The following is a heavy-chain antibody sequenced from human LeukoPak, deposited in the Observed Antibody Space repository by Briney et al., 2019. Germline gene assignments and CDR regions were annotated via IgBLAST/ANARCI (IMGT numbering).Heavy chain of an antibody. J-gene: IGHJ5*02. D-gene: IGHD2-2*01. Sequence: ASVKVSCTASGYTFTGYYMHWVRQAPGQGLEWMGWINPNSGGTNYAQKFQGRVTMTRDTSISTAYMELSRLRSDDTAVYYCARSGRYCSSTSCRNWLDPWGQGTLVTVSS. V-gene: IGHV1-2*02. CDR2: INPNSGGT. CDR1: GYTFTGYY. CDR3: ARSGRYCSSTSCRNWLDP.